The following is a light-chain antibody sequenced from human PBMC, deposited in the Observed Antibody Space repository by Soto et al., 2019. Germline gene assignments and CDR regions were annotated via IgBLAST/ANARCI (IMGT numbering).Light chain of an antibody. CDR3: AAWDDNLNGWV. CDR2: SDD. V-gene: IGLV1-44*01. Sequence: QSVLTQPPSVSGTPGQRVTISCSGSSSNIGDNTVNWYQQLPGTAPKPLIYSDDQRPSGVPDRFSGSKSGTSASLAISGLQSEDEADCYCAAWDDNLNGWVFGGGTKLTVL. CDR1: SSNIGDNT. J-gene: IGLJ2*01.